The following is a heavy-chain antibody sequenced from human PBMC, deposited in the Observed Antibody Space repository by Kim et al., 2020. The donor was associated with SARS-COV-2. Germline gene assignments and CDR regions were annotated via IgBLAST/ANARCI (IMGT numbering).Heavy chain of an antibody. CDR3: ARLSFTMVRGVIISAVPLDY. V-gene: IGHV5-10-1*01. CDR1: GYSFTSYW. J-gene: IGHJ4*02. D-gene: IGHD3-10*01. Sequence: GESLKISCQGSGYSFTSYWITWVRQMPGKGLEWMGRIDPSDSYINYSPSFQGHVTISADKSISTAYLQWSSLKASDTAMYYCARLSFTMVRGVIISAVPLDYWGQGTLVTVSS. CDR2: IDPSDSYI.